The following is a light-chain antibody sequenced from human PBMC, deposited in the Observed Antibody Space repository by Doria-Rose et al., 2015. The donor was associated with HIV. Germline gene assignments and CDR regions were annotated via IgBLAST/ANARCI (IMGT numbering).Light chain of an antibody. CDR2: DGS. V-gene: IGKV3-20*01. J-gene: IGKJ1*01. Sequence: TQSPGTLSLSPGERATLSCSASQSCSSTYLAWYQHKPDQAPSLLIYDGSTSATGIPDRFSASGSGTDCTLTINRLEPEDFALYYCHQYGTSWTFGQGTKVEI. CDR3: HQYGTSWT. CDR1: QSCSSTY.